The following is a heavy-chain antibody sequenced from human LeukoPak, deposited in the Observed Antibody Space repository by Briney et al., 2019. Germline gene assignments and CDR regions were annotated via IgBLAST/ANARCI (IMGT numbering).Heavy chain of an antibody. J-gene: IGHJ4*02. CDR3: AKLAISIFGVVEYYFDY. V-gene: IGHV3-23*01. CDR2: ISGGNT. CDR1: GFTFSTYA. Sequence: GGSLRLSCVASGFTFSTYAMTWVRQAPGKGLHWVSTISGGNTYYADSVKGRFTISRDNFKNTLFLQMNSLRGEDTAVYYCAKLAISIFGVVEYYFDYWGQGTLVTVSS. D-gene: IGHD3-3*01.